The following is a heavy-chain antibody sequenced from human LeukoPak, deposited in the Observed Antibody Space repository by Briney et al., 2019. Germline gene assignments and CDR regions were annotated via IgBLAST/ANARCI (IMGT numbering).Heavy chain of an antibody. CDR1: GFTFSSYA. CDR2: ISGSGGST. Sequence: GGSLRLSCAASGFTFSSYAMSWVRQAPGKGLGWVSAISGSGGSTYYADSVKGRFTISRDDSKNTLYLQMNSLRAEDTAVYYCAKHYYDSSGYYSPFDYWGQGTLVTVSS. J-gene: IGHJ4*02. V-gene: IGHV3-23*01. D-gene: IGHD3-22*01. CDR3: AKHYYDSSGYYSPFDY.